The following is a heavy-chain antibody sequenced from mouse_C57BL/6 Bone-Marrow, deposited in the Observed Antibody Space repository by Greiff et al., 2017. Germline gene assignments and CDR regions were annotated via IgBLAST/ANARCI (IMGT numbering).Heavy chain of an antibody. CDR1: GYTFTDYY. D-gene: IGHD1-1*01. CDR2: INPYNGGT. J-gene: IGHJ1*03. V-gene: IGHV1-19*01. Sequence: EVQLQQSGPVLVKPGASVKMSCKASGYTFTDYYMNWVKQSHGKSLEWIGVINPYNGGTSYNQKFKGKATLTVDKSSSTAYMELNSLTSEDSAVYYCARSITTVPAYFDVWGTGTTVTVSS. CDR3: ARSITTVPAYFDV.